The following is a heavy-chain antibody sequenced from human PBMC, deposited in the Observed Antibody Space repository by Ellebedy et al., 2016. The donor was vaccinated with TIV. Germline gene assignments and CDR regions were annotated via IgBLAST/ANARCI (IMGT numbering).Heavy chain of an antibody. Sequence: GGSLRLSCAASGFTFSTYSMNWVRQAPGKGLEWVSYISSGSSTIYYADSVKGRFTISRDNSKNTLYLQMNSLRAEDTAVYYCAKALDYYDSSGYYSNWGQGTLVTVSS. CDR3: AKALDYYDSSGYYSN. D-gene: IGHD3-22*01. V-gene: IGHV3-48*01. CDR2: ISSGSSTI. CDR1: GFTFSTYS. J-gene: IGHJ4*02.